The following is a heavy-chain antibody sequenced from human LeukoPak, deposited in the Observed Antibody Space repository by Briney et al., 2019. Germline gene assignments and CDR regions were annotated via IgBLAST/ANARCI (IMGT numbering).Heavy chain of an antibody. CDR1: GFTVSSNY. CDR3: ASASSGWYRDAFGI. V-gene: IGHV3-53*01. Sequence: GGSLRLSCAASGFTVSSNYMSWVRQAPGKGLEWVSVIYSGGSTYYADSVKGRFTISRDNSKNTLYLQMNSLRAEDTAVYYCASASSGWYRDAFGIWGQGTMVTVSS. CDR2: IYSGGST. D-gene: IGHD6-19*01. J-gene: IGHJ3*02.